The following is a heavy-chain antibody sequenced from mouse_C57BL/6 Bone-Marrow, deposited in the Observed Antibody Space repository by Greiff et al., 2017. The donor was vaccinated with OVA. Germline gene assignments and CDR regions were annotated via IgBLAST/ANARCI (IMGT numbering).Heavy chain of an antibody. J-gene: IGHJ2*01. Sequence: QVQLQQSGAELVRPGTSVKVSCKASGYAFTNYLIEWVKQRPGQGLEWIGVINPGSGGTNYNEKFKGKATLTADKSSSTAYMQLNSLTSEDSAVYFCARGGCDCYLYYFDYWGQGTTLTVSS. CDR1: GYAFTNYL. CDR3: ARGGCDCYLYYFDY. D-gene: IGHD2-3*01. CDR2: INPGSGGT. V-gene: IGHV1-54*01.